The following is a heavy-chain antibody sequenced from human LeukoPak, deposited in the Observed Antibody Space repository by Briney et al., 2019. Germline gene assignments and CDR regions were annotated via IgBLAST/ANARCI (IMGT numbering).Heavy chain of an antibody. Sequence: GGSLRLSCAASGFTFSDYSMNWVRQAPGKGLEWVSYISSSSSYIYYADSVKGRFTISRDNAKNSLYLQMDSLRAEDTAVYYCAKDSGGAQWLWVLDYWGQGTLVTVSS. CDR1: GFTFSDYS. CDR3: AKDSGGAQWLWVLDY. D-gene: IGHD6-19*01. CDR2: ISSSSSYI. J-gene: IGHJ4*02. V-gene: IGHV3-21*01.